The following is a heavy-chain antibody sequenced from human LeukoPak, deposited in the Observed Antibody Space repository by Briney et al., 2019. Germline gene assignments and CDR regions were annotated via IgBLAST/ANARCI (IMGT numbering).Heavy chain of an antibody. CDR2: IKQDGSEK. J-gene: IGHJ4*02. Sequence: PGGSLRLSCAASGFTFSNYWMTWVRQAPEKGLEWVASIKQDGSEKYCVDSVKGRFTTSRDNAKKSLYLQMNSLRAEDTAVYYCARDKSAGADTGSSFYYWGQGALVTVSS. D-gene: IGHD3-10*01. V-gene: IGHV3-7*03. CDR1: GFTFSNYW. CDR3: ARDKSAGADTGSSFYY.